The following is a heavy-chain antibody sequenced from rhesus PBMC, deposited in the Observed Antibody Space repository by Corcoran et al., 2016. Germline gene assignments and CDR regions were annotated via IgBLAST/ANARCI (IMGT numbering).Heavy chain of an antibody. CDR3: AKRGDGNSGFDY. V-gene: IGHV3S5*01. CDR1: GFTFSNYG. D-gene: IGHD4-29*01. J-gene: IGHJ4*01. Sequence: EVQLVETGGGLVQPGGSLRLSCVASGFTFSNYGVRWGRQAQGEVLECVSCICYSCCSTFYADSGKGRFPISRDNSKNTLSLQMNSLRPEDTAVYYCAKRGDGNSGFDYWGQGVLVTVSS. CDR2: ICYSCCST.